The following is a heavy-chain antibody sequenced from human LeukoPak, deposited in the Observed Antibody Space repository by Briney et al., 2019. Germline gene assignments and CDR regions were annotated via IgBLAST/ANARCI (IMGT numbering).Heavy chain of an antibody. J-gene: IGHJ4*02. V-gene: IGHV4-4*02. CDR2: IYYHGIT. CDR3: ARGIAARYFDY. Sequence: SETLSLTCAVSGGSVNTTTWWTWVRQPPGKGLEWIGEIYYHGITNYNPSLKSRVTISVDTSKNQFSLKLSSVTAADTAVYYCARGIAARYFDYWGQGTLVTVSS. D-gene: IGHD6-6*01. CDR1: GGSVNTTTW.